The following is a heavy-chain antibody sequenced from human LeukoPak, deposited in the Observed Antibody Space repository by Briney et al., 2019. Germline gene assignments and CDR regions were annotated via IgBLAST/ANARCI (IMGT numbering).Heavy chain of an antibody. Sequence: GGSLRLSCAASGFTFSDYYMSWIRQAPGKGLEWVSYISSSGSTIYYADSVKGRFTISRDNARNSLYLQMNSLRGEDTAVYYCAGSAGNVLTGQDSYFDYWGQGTLVTVSS. CDR2: ISSSGSTI. J-gene: IGHJ4*02. V-gene: IGHV3-11*04. CDR1: GFTFSDYY. D-gene: IGHD3-9*01. CDR3: AGSAGNVLTGQDSYFDY.